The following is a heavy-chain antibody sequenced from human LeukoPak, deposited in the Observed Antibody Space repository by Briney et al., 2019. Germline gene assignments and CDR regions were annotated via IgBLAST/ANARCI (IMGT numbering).Heavy chain of an antibody. CDR2: ISAYNGKT. V-gene: IGHV1-18*01. Sequence: ASVRVSCKASGYTFTSYGISWGRQAPGQGLEWVGWISAYNGKTNYSQKLQGSGTMTTDTSTSIAYMELRSLRSDDTAVYYCARYPKYSGSPNWFDPWGQGTLVTVSS. D-gene: IGHD1-26*01. CDR1: GYTFTSYG. CDR3: ARYPKYSGSPNWFDP. J-gene: IGHJ5*02.